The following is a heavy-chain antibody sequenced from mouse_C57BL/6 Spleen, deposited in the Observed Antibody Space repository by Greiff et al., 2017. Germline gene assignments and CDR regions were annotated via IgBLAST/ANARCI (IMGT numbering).Heavy chain of an antibody. CDR2: IYPRSGNT. D-gene: IGHD1-1*01. J-gene: IGHJ4*01. CDR3: ARRLAGSSLYYAMDY. V-gene: IGHV1-81*01. Sequence: QVQLQQSGAELARPGASVKLSCKASGYTFTSYGISWVKQRTGQGLEWIGEIYPRSGNTYYNEKFKGKAKLTADKSSSTAYMELRSLTSEDSAVYFCARRLAGSSLYYAMDYWGQGTSVTVSS. CDR1: GYTFTSYG.